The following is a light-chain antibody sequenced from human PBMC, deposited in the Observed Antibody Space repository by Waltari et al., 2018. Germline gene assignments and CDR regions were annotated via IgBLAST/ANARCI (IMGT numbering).Light chain of an antibody. CDR2: YVS. CDR3: SSYTSSSTVGVL. J-gene: IGLJ2*01. V-gene: IGLV2-14*03. CDR1: SYAVGNYNH. Sequence: SALTQPASVSGSPGQSITLSCTGTSYAVGNYNHVYWYQQRPGKAPKLIIYYVSYRPSGVSNRFSGSKSGSTASLTISGLQAEDEADYHCSSYTSSSTVGVLFGGGTKLTVL.